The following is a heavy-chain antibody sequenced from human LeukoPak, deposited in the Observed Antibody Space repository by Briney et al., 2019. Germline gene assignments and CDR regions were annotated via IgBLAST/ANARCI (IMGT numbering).Heavy chain of an antibody. D-gene: IGHD7-27*01. V-gene: IGHV4-34*01. CDR2: INHSGST. Sequence: GSLRLSCAASGFTFSSFEMNWVRQAPGKGLEWIGEINHSGSTNYNPSLKSRVTISVDTSKNQLSLKLSSVTAADTAVYYCARMGKPIYYYYMDVWGKGTTVTISS. J-gene: IGHJ6*03. CDR3: ARMGKPIYYYYMDV. CDR1: GFTFSSFE.